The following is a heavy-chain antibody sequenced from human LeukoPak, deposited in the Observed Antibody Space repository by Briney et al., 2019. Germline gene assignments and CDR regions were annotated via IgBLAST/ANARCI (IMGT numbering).Heavy chain of an antibody. D-gene: IGHD6-13*01. CDR2: IKQDGSEK. V-gene: IGHV3-7*01. Sequence: GGSLRLSCAASGFTFSSYWMSWVRQASGKGLEWVANIKQDGSEKYYVDSVKGRFTISRDNAKNSLYLQMNSLRAEDTAVYYCARAGDIKAAAAYFDYWGQGTLVTVSS. CDR3: ARAGDIKAAAAYFDY. J-gene: IGHJ4*02. CDR1: GFTFSSYW.